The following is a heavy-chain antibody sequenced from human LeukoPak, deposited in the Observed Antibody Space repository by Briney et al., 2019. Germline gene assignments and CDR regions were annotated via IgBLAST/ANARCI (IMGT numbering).Heavy chain of an antibody. V-gene: IGHV4-61*02. D-gene: IGHD1-1*01. CDR1: GGSISSGSYY. CDR3: ATTTGGPYNWFDP. J-gene: IGHJ5*02. CDR2: IYTSGST. Sequence: PSETLSLTCTVSGGSISSGSYYRSWIRQPAGKGLEWIGRIYTSGSTNYNPSLKSRVTISVDTSKNQFSLKLSSVTAADTAVYYCATTTGGPYNWFDPWGQGTLVTVSS.